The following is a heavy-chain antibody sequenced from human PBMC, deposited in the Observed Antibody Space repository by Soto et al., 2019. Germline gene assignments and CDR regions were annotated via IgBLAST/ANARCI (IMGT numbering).Heavy chain of an antibody. D-gene: IGHD3-16*01. CDR3: ARGSGHNYYYMDV. J-gene: IGHJ6*03. V-gene: IGHV3-33*01. Sequence: GGSLRLSCAPSGFTSSRSGMQGVRQAPGKGLEWVAVIWYDGNNEYYADSVEGRFTISRDNSKNTLYLQTNSLRAEDTAVYYCARGSGHNYYYMDVWGKGTTVTAP. CDR2: IWYDGNNE. CDR1: GFTSSRSG.